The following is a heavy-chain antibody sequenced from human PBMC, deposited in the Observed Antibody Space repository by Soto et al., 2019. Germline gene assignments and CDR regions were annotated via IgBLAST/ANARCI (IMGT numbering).Heavy chain of an antibody. J-gene: IGHJ5*02. D-gene: IGHD5-12*01. CDR2: ISSKSGRI. V-gene: IGHV3-9*01. CDR1: GFTFDDYA. Sequence: EVQLVESGGGLVQPGRSLRLSCAASGFTFDDYAMHWVRQGPGKGLEWVSGISSKSGRIAYADSVKGRFTISRDNAKNSLYLQMNSLRAEDTAFYYCTKASGKGYFDLWGQGILVTVSS. CDR3: TKASGKGYFDL.